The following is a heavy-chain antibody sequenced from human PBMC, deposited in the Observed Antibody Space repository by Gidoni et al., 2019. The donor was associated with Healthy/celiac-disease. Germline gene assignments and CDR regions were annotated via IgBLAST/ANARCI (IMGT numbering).Heavy chain of an antibody. CDR3: ARGSDYYDSSGYLFDI. D-gene: IGHD3-22*01. CDR1: GGSISSGGYY. V-gene: IGHV4-31*03. Sequence: QVQLQESGPGLVKPSQTLSLTCTVSGGSISSGGYYWSWIRPHPGKGLEWIGYIYYSGSTYYNPSLKSRVTISVDTSKNQFSLKLSSVTAADTAVYYCARGSDYYDSSGYLFDIWGQGTMVTVSS. J-gene: IGHJ3*02. CDR2: IYYSGST.